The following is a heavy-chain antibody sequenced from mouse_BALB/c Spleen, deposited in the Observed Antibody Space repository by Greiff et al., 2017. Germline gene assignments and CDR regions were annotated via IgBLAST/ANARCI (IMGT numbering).Heavy chain of an antibody. J-gene: IGHJ4*01. V-gene: IGHV1S56*01. CDR1: GYTFTSYY. Sequence: VQLQQSGPELVKPGASVRISCKASGYTFTSYYIHWVKQRPGQGLEWIGWIYPGNVNTKYNEKFKGKATLTADKSSSTAYMQLSSLTSEDSAVYFCARGGLGAMDYWGQGTSVTVSS. D-gene: IGHD4-1*01. CDR3: ARGGLGAMDY. CDR2: IYPGNVNT.